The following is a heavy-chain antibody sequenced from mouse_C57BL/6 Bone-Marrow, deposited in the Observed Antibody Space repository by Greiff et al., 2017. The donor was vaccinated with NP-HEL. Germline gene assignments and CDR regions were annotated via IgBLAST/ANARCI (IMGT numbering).Heavy chain of an antibody. J-gene: IGHJ4*01. CDR3: ARQDDYDDYAMDY. D-gene: IGHD2-4*01. CDR2: ISSGGSYT. V-gene: IGHV5-6*01. CDR1: GFTFSSYG. Sequence: EVKLQESGGDLVKPGGSLKLSCAASGFTFSSYGMSWVRQTPDKRLEWVATISSGGSYTYYPDSVKGRFTISRDNAKNTLYLQMSSLKSEDTAMYYCARQDDYDDYAMDYWGQGTSVTVSS.